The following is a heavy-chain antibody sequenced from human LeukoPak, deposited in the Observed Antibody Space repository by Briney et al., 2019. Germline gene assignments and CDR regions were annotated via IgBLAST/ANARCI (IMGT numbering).Heavy chain of an antibody. Sequence: PGGSLRLSCAASGFTFASYAMSWVRQGPGKGLEWVSAISGSGGSTYSADSVKGRFTISRDNSKNTLFLQMNSLRDEDTAVYYCAPHKEDSGAVTHYFFDYWGQGTLVTVSS. J-gene: IGHJ4*02. CDR2: ISGSGGST. CDR1: GFTFASYA. V-gene: IGHV3-23*01. D-gene: IGHD3-3*01. CDR3: APHKEDSGAVTHYFFDY.